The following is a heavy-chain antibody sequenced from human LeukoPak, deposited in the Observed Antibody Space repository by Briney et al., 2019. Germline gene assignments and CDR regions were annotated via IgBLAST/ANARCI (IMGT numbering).Heavy chain of an antibody. Sequence: PGGSLRLSCAASGFGFSSYWMHWVRQAPGKGLVWVSRINSNGRSTSYADSVKGRFTISRDNSKNTLYLQMGSLRAEDMAVYYCARDLYCSSTSCYIDWGQGTLVTVSS. V-gene: IGHV3-74*01. CDR3: ARDLYCSSTSCYID. J-gene: IGHJ4*02. CDR2: INSNGRST. D-gene: IGHD2-2*02. CDR1: GFGFSSYW.